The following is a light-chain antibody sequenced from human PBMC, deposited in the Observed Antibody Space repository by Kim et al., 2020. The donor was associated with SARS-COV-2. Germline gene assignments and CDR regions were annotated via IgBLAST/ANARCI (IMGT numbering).Light chain of an antibody. Sequence: LAVSPGERSTLSCRASQSVNNNLAWYQQKPGQAPRLLIHGAFTRATGIPARFSGSGSGTEFTLTISSLQSEDFAVYYCQQYYIWYTFGQGTKLEI. J-gene: IGKJ2*01. CDR1: QSVNNN. V-gene: IGKV3-15*01. CDR3: QQYYIWYT. CDR2: GAF.